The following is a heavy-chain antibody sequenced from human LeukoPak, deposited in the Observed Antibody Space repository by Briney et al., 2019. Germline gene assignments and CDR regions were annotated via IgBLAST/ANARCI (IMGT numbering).Heavy chain of an antibody. V-gene: IGHV3-23*01. CDR2: ISGSGGST. CDR3: AKSYSSDFYYGGDYFDY. Sequence: GGSLRLSCAASAFSFSSYAMSWVRQAPGKGLEWVSTISGSGGSTYYADSVKGRFTISRDNSKNTLYLQMNSLRAEVTALYYCAKSYSSDFYYGGDYFDYWGQGTLVTVSS. D-gene: IGHD3-22*01. J-gene: IGHJ4*02. CDR1: AFSFSSYA.